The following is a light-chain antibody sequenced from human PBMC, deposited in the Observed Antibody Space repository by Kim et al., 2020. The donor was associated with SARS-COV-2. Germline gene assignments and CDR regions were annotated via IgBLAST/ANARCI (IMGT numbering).Light chain of an antibody. V-gene: IGKV3-11*01. CDR1: QSVSSY. J-gene: IGKJ3*01. CDR3: QQYNNWPPFT. CDR2: DAS. Sequence: EIVLTQSPATLSLSPGERATLSCRASQSVSSYLAWYRQKPGQAPRLLIYDASNRATGIPARFSGSGSGTDFTLTISSLEPGDFAVYYCQQYNNWPPFTFGPGTKVDIK.